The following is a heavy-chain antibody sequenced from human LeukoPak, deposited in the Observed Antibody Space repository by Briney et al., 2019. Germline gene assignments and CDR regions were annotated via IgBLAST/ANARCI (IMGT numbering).Heavy chain of an antibody. J-gene: IGHJ6*03. CDR1: GFTFSNYG. Sequence: GGSLRLSCAASGFTFSNYGMHWVRQAPGKGLEWVAFIRFDGSTKDYADSVKGRFTISRDNSKNTLSLQMNSLRADDTAVYYCAKDRGVKLDYYYMDVWGKGTTVPVFS. CDR3: AKDRGVKLDYYYMDV. CDR2: IRFDGSTK. D-gene: IGHD3-10*01. V-gene: IGHV3-30*02.